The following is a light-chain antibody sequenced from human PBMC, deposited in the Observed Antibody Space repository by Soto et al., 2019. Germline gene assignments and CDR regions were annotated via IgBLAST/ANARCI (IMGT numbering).Light chain of an antibody. V-gene: IGKV3-15*01. J-gene: IGKJ1*01. CDR3: QQYNNWLRT. CDR1: QSVSSN. CDR2: GAS. Sequence: EIVMTQSPATLSVSPGERATLSCRASQSVSSNLAWYQQKPGQAPRLLIYGASTRATGIPARFSGSVSGTEFTLTISSLQSEDFAVYYCQQYNNWLRTFGQGTKVEIK.